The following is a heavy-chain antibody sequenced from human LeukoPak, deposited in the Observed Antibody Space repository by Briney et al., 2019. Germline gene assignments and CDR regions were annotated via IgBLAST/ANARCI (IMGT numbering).Heavy chain of an antibody. CDR3: ARVDDYGGNSVGY. J-gene: IGHJ4*02. D-gene: IGHD4-23*01. CDR1: GGTFSSYA. CDR2: IIPIFGTA. V-gene: IGHV1-69*05. Sequence: SVEVSCKASGGTFSSYAISWVRQAPGQGLEWMGGIIPIFGTANYAQKFQGRVTITTDESTSTAYMELSSLRFEDTAVYYCARVDDYGGNSVGYWGQGTLVTVSS.